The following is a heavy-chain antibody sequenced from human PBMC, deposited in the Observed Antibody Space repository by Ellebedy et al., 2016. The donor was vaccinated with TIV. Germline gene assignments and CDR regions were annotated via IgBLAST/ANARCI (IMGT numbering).Heavy chain of an antibody. D-gene: IGHD6-13*01. CDR3: AERKLGIAAAGYDY. CDR1: GGTFSSYA. CDR2: IIPIFGTA. Sequence: AASVKVSCKASGGTFSSYAISWVRQAPGQGLEWMGGIIPIFGTANYAQKFQGRVTITADESTSTAYMELSSLRSEDTAVYYCAERKLGIAAAGYDYWGQGTLVTVSS. J-gene: IGHJ4*02. V-gene: IGHV1-69*13.